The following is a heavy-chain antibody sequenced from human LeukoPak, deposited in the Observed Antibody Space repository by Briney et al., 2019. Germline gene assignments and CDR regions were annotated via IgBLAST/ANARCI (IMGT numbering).Heavy chain of an antibody. CDR2: MSGSPGDT. Sequence: GGSLRLSCAVSGFTISSYAMSWVRQAPGKGLEWVSAMSGSPGDTYYADSVKGRFTISRDNSKSTVYLQMNSLRAEDSALYYCAKGQMTTILGFDSWGQGALVTVSS. CDR3: AKGQMTTILGFDS. CDR1: GFTISSYA. D-gene: IGHD5-24*01. J-gene: IGHJ4*02. V-gene: IGHV3-23*01.